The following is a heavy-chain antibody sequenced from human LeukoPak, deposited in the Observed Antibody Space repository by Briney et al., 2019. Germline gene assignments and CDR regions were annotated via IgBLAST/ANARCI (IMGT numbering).Heavy chain of an antibody. Sequence: SETLSLTCAVYGGSFSGYYWSWLRQPPGKGLEWIGEINHSGSTNYNPSLKSRVTISVDTSKNQFSLKLSSVTAADTAVYYCAREVEGYYYDSSGYYWGQGTLVTVSS. D-gene: IGHD3-22*01. CDR1: GGSFSGYY. CDR2: INHSGST. J-gene: IGHJ4*02. CDR3: AREVEGYYYDSSGYY. V-gene: IGHV4-34*01.